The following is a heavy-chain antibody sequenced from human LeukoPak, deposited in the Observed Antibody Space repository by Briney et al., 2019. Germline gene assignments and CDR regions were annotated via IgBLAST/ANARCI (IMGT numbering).Heavy chain of an antibody. Sequence: PGGSLRLSCAASGFSFSDYYMSWVRQAPGKGLEWVSVISASGATTYNADSVKGRFTISRDNSENTLYLQMNSLRADDTAVYYCAKQRSSYYDSSDYWGQGTLVTVSS. D-gene: IGHD3-22*01. CDR1: GFSFSDYY. V-gene: IGHV3-23*01. CDR3: AKQRSSYYDSSDY. CDR2: ISASGATT. J-gene: IGHJ4*02.